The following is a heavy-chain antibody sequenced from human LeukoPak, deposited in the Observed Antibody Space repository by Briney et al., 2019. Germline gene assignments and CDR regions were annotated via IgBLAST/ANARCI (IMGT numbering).Heavy chain of an antibody. J-gene: IGHJ4*02. CDR3: ARHRSGAYFDD. CDR2: LKGDGSQK. V-gene: IGHV3-7*04. D-gene: IGHD1-26*01. CDR1: GFPFSSYW. Sequence: PGGSLRLSCAAAGFPFSSYWMTWDGQAPGKGLEWVANLKGDGSQKYYVDSVKGRCNISRDNAKNSVFLQMNSLRVEDTAVYYCARHRSGAYFDDWGQGTLVTVSS.